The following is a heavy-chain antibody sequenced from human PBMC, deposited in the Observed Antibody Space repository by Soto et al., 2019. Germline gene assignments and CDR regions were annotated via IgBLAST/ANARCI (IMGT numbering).Heavy chain of an antibody. Sequence: SPVKVSCKASGGTFSSYAISWVRQAPGQGLEWMGGIIPIFGTANYAQKLQGRVTITADESTSTAYMELSSLRSENTAVYDCGRGVVSNRWFGPRGQRHLVAVGS. CDR1: GGTFSSYA. CDR2: IIPIFGTA. V-gene: IGHV1-69*13. CDR3: GRGVVSNRWFGP. D-gene: IGHD2-15*01. J-gene: IGHJ5*02.